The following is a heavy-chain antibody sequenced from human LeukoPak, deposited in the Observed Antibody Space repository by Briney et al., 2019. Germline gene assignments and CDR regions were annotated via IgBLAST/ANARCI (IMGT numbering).Heavy chain of an antibody. D-gene: IGHD1-26*01. CDR1: GGTFSSYA. Sequence: SVKVSCKASGGTFSSYAISWVRQAPGQGLEWMGGIIPIFGTANYAQKFQGRVTITADESTSTAYMELSSLRPEDTAVYYCARDYVIQKWVPLGLWGQGTLVTVSS. V-gene: IGHV1-69*13. CDR2: IIPIFGTA. J-gene: IGHJ4*02. CDR3: ARDYVIQKWVPLGL.